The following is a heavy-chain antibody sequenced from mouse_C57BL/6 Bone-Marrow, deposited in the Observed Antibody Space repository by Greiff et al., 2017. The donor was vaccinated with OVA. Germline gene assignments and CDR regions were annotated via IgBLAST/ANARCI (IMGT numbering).Heavy chain of an antibody. D-gene: IGHD5-1*01. J-gene: IGHJ4*01. Sequence: QVQLQQSGAELVKPGASVKMSCKASGYTFTSYWIPWVKQRPGQGLEWIGDIYPGSGSTNYNEKFKSKATLTVDTSSSTAYMQLSSLTSEDSAVYYCARRGSNAMDYWGQGTSVTVSS. V-gene: IGHV1-55*01. CDR1: GYTFTSYW. CDR3: ARRGSNAMDY. CDR2: IYPGSGST.